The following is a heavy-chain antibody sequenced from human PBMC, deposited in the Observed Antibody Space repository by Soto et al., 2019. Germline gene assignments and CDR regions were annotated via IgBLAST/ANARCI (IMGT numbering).Heavy chain of an antibody. CDR3: ASGGNWFDP. J-gene: IGHJ5*02. Sequence: SETLCLTSSVAGASIINFGYYYWTWVRQSPEKGLEWIGYMYYNGNINYNPSLKSRVTISIDTSKNQFSLTLKSVTAADTAVYYCASGGNWFDPWGQGVLVNVSS. CDR1: GASIINFGYYY. V-gene: IGHV4-61*01. CDR2: MYYNGNI. D-gene: IGHD3-16*01.